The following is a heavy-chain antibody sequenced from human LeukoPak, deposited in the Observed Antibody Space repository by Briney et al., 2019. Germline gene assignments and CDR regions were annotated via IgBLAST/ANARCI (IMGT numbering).Heavy chain of an antibody. V-gene: IGHV3-33*01. CDR3: ARVSMETYYDILTGYSTHFDY. Sequence: SGGSLRLSSAASGFTFSSYGMHWVRQAPGKGLGGVAVLWYDESNKYHEDSVSVRFTISKDNSKNTLYLQMNSLRAEDTAVYYWARVSMETYYDILTGYSTHFDYWGHGALVTVAS. D-gene: IGHD3-9*01. CDR1: GFTFSSYG. CDR2: LWYDESNK. J-gene: IGHJ4*01.